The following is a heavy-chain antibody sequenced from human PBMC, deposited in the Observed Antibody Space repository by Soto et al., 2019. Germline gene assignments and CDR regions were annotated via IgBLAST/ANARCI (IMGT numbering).Heavy chain of an antibody. Sequence: SLTCTVSGGSITRGGYSWSWIRQSPGQGLEWIGYIYQSGSAFYNPSLKTRATILVDRSKNQFSLNLTSVTAADAAVYYCARAFYGVDLWGQGTTVTVSS. CDR2: IYQSGSA. J-gene: IGHJ6*02. CDR1: GGSITRGGYS. V-gene: IGHV4-30-2*06. CDR3: ARAFYGVDL.